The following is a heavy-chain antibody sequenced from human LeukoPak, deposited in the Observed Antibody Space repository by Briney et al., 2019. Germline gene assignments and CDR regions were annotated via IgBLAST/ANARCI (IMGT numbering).Heavy chain of an antibody. CDR2: IIPIFGIA. D-gene: IGHD6-13*01. J-gene: IGHJ4*02. CDR1: GGTFSSYA. Sequence: SVKVSCKASGGTFSSYAISWVRQAPGQGLEWMGRIIPIFGIANYAQKFQGRVTITPDKSTSTAYMELSSLRSEDTAVYYCARDSGIAAAGSSPFDYWGQGTLVTVSS. CDR3: ARDSGIAAAGSSPFDY. V-gene: IGHV1-69*04.